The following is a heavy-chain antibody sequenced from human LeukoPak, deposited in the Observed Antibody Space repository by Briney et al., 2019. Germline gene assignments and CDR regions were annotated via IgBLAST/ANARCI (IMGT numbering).Heavy chain of an antibody. CDR2: INHSGST. D-gene: IGHD4-17*01. V-gene: IGHV4-34*01. CDR1: GGSFSGYY. CDR3: ARGPPRRKGDYFDI. J-gene: IGHJ3*02. Sequence: SETLSLTCAVYGGSFSGYYWSWIRQPPGKGLEWIGEINHSGSTNYNPSLKSRVTISVDTSKNQFSLKLSSVTAADTAVYYCARGPPRRKGDYFDIWGQGIMVTVSS.